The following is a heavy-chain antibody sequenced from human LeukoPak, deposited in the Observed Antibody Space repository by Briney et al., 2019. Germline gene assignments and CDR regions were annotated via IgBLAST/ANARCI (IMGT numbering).Heavy chain of an antibody. Sequence: PGGSLRLSCAASGFTFDDYGMSWVRQAPGKGLEWVSGINWNGGSTGYADSVKGRFTISRDNAKNSLYLQMNSLRAEDTAVYYCARDRGGSGWYYYYYYMDVWGKGTTVTVSS. CDR2: INWNGGST. CDR1: GFTFDDYG. J-gene: IGHJ6*03. CDR3: ARDRGGSGWYYYYYYMDV. D-gene: IGHD6-19*01. V-gene: IGHV3-20*04.